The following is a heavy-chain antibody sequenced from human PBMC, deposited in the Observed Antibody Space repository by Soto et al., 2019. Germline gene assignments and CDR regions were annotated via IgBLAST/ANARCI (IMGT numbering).Heavy chain of an antibody. CDR2: ISYDGSNK. CDR1: GFTFSSYG. V-gene: IGHV3-30*18. D-gene: IGHD3-16*01. CDR3: AKGPSGPAPYYDYVWGSGGFDY. Sequence: QVQLVESGGGVVQPGRSLRLSCAASGFTFSSYGMHWVRQAPGKGLEWVAVISYDGSNKYYADSVKGRFTISRDNSKNTLYREMNSLRAEDKGVYYCAKGPSGPAPYYDYVWGSGGFDYWGQGTLVTVSS. J-gene: IGHJ4*02.